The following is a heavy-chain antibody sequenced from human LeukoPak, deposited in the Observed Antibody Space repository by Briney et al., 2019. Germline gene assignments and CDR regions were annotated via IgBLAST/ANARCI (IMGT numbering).Heavy chain of an antibody. CDR1: GFTFNNYW. J-gene: IGHJ4*02. V-gene: IGHV3-23*01. CDR2: ISGSGGST. Sequence: GGSLRPSCAASGFTFNNYWMSWVRQAPGKGLEWVSAISGSGGSTYYADSVKGRFTISRDNSKDTLYLQMDSLRAEDTAVYYCAKGTSTVTNVEYWGQGTLVTVSS. D-gene: IGHD4-17*01. CDR3: AKGTSTVTNVEY.